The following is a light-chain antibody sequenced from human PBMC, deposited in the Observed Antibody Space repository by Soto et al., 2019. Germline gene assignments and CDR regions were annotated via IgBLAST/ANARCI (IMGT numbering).Light chain of an antibody. Sequence: DIQMTQSPSTLSASVGDRVTITCRASQSINVWLAWYQQKPGKAPKLLIYRASILESGVASRFRGSGSGTEFTLTISSLQPDDFATYYCQQYSVYWTFGQGTEVEIK. CDR3: QQYSVYWT. CDR1: QSINVW. J-gene: IGKJ1*01. V-gene: IGKV1-5*03. CDR2: RAS.